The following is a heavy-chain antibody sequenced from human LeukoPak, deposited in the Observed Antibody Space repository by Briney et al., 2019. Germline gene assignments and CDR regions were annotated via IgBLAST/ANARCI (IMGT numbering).Heavy chain of an antibody. CDR2: IIPMFGTS. Sequence: SVKVSCKPSGGTFSSFSVSWVRQAPGQGPEWMGGIIPMFGTSKSAQGFQDRVTITTDASTSTAYMELSSLRPEDTGVYFCARTPAIGAAGTTLRELYHRGVWGRGTRV. D-gene: IGHD1-1*01. J-gene: IGHJ6*03. CDR3: ARTPAIGAAGTTLRELYHRGV. CDR1: GGTFSSFS. V-gene: IGHV1-69*05.